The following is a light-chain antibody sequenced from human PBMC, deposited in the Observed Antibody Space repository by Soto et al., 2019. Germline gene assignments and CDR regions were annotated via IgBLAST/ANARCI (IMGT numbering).Light chain of an antibody. J-gene: IGKJ3*01. CDR3: QQYNSYSPFT. CDR2: AAS. CDR1: QSISNH. V-gene: IGKV1-39*01. Sequence: DIQMTQSPSSLSASVEDRVIITCRASQSISNHLNWYQQKPGKAPKLLIFAASSLQSGVPSRFSGSRSGPDFTLTISSLQPEDFATYYCQQYNSYSPFTFGPGTRVDI.